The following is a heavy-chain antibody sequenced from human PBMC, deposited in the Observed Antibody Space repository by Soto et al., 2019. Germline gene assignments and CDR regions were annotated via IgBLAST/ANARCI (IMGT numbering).Heavy chain of an antibody. Sequence: QVQLVESGGGVVQPGRSLRLSCAASGFTFSSYGMHWVRQAPGKGLEWVAVISYDGSNKYYADSVKGLFTISRDNSKNTLYLQMNSLRAEDTAVYYCAPWFGAFDYWGEGTLVTVSS. V-gene: IGHV3-30*03. CDR2: ISYDGSNK. D-gene: IGHD3-10*01. CDR3: APWFGAFDY. CDR1: GFTFSSYG. J-gene: IGHJ4*02.